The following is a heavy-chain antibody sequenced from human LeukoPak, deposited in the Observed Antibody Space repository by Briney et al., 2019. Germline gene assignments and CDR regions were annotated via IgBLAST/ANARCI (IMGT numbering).Heavy chain of an antibody. CDR3: AKCLDSSGYPPDY. CDR1: GFSFGSYG. V-gene: IGHV3-30*18. D-gene: IGHD3-22*01. CDR2: ISYDGSNK. J-gene: IGHJ4*02. Sequence: GGSLTLSCAASGFSFGSYGMNWVRQAPGKGLEWVAVISYDGSNKYYADSVKGRFTISRDNSKNTLYLQMNSLRAEDTAVYYCAKCLDSSGYPPDYWGQGTLVTVSS.